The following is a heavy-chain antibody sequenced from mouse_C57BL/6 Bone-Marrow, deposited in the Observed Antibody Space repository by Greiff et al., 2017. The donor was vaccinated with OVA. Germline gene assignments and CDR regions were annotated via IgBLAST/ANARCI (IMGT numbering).Heavy chain of an antibody. CDR3: ARIPYYYGSSPALYWYFDV. CDR2: IWSGGST. D-gene: IGHD1-1*01. V-gene: IGHV2-2*01. CDR1: GFSLTSYG. J-gene: IGHJ1*03. Sequence: QVQLQQSGPGLVQPSQSLSITCTVSGFSLTSYGVHWVRQSPGKGLEWLGVIWSGGSTAYNAAFISRLSISKDNSKSQVFFKMNSLQADDTAIYYCARIPYYYGSSPALYWYFDVWGTGTTVTVSS.